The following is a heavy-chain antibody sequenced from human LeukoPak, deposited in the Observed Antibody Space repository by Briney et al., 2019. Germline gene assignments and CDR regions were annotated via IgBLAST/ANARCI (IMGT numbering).Heavy chain of an antibody. V-gene: IGHV3-23*01. CDR2: ISGSGGST. J-gene: IGHJ2*01. CDR1: GFTFSSYA. D-gene: IGHD2-2*01. CDR3: AKSDRFRVHCSSASCYGWYFDL. Sequence: GGSLRLSCAASGFTFSSYAMSWVRQAPGKGLEWVSAISGSGGSTYYADSVKGRFTISRDNSKNTLYLQMNSLRAEDTAVYYCAKSDRFRVHCSSASCYGWYFDLWGRGTLVTVSS.